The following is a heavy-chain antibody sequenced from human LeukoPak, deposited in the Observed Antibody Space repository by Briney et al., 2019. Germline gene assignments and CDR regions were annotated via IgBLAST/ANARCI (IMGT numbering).Heavy chain of an antibody. CDR2: INHSGST. D-gene: IGHD6-13*01. CDR3: ARSTASSWFHGWFDP. V-gene: IGHV4-34*01. CDR1: GGSFSGYY. Sequence: SETLSLTXAVYGGSFSGYYWSWIRQPPGKGLEWIGEINHSGSTNYNPSLKSRVTISVDTSKNQFSLKLSSVTAADTAVYYCARSTASSWFHGWFDPWGQGTLVTVSS. J-gene: IGHJ5*02.